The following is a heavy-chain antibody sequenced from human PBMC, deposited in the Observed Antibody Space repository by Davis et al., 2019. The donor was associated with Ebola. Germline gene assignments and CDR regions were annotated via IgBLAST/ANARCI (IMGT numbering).Heavy chain of an antibody. Sequence: ASSVNVSCKASGYTFTSYGISWVRQAPGQGLEWMGWISAYNGNTNYAQKLQGRVTMTTDTSTSTAYMELRSLRSDDTAVYYCARDRRYYYDSSGYYSNDYWGQGTLVTVSS. CDR1: GYTFTSYG. V-gene: IGHV1-18*01. CDR3: ARDRRYYYDSSGYYSNDY. J-gene: IGHJ4*02. CDR2: ISAYNGNT. D-gene: IGHD3-22*01.